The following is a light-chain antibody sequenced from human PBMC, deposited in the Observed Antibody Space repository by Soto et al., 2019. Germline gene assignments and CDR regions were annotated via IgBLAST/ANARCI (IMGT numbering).Light chain of an antibody. CDR1: QSISSN. J-gene: IGKJ2*01. CDR3: QQSDNWPYT. Sequence: EIVMTQSPATLSVSPGERATLSCRASQSISSNLAWYQQKPGQAPRLLIYRASTRATGIPARFSGSGSGTEFTLPISSLQSEDFAIYYCQQSDNWPYTFGQGTRLEIK. V-gene: IGKV3-15*01. CDR2: RAS.